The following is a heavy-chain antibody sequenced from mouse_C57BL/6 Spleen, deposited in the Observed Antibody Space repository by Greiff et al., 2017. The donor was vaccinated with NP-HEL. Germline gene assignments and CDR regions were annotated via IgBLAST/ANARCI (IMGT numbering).Heavy chain of an antibody. D-gene: IGHD1-1*01. Sequence: EVQLVESGGGLVKPGGSLKLSCAASGFTFSSYAMSWVRQTPEKRLEWVATISDGGSYTYYPDNVKGRFTISRDNAKNNLYLQMSHLKSEDTAMYYCARGTYGSSWGFAYWGQGTLVTVSA. J-gene: IGHJ3*01. CDR1: GFTFSSYA. CDR3: ARGTYGSSWGFAY. CDR2: ISDGGSYT. V-gene: IGHV5-4*01.